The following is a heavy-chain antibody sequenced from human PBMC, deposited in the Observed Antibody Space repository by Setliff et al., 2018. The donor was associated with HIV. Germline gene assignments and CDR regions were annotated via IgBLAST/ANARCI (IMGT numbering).Heavy chain of an antibody. CDR3: ASFLVTTVTNQDY. J-gene: IGHJ4*02. V-gene: IGHV4-34*01. CDR1: GGSFSNYY. Sequence: SETLSLTCTVYGGSFSNYYTNWIRQPPGKGLEWIGELSPSGTTRSSPSLKSRVTISLDTSKNKFSLKLTSVTAADTAIYYCASFLVTTVTNQDYWGQGTPVTVSS. CDR2: LSPSGTT. D-gene: IGHD4-17*01.